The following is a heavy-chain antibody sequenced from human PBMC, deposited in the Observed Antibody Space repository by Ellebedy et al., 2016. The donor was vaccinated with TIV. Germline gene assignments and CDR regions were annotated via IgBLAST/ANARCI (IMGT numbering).Heavy chain of an antibody. CDR1: GGSISTGSYY. J-gene: IGHJ5*02. Sequence: SETLSLXCTVSGGSISTGSYYWSWIRQHPGKGLEWIGYITYTGYTFNNPSLQSRLSMSVDTSKNQFSLKLSSVTAADTAIYYCTRVAALAFDPWGPGTRVIVSS. V-gene: IGHV4-31*03. D-gene: IGHD3-3*02. CDR3: TRVAALAFDP. CDR2: ITYTGYT.